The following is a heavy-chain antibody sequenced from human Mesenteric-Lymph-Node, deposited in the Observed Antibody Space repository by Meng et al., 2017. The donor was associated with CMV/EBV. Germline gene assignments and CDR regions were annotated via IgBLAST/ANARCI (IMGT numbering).Heavy chain of an antibody. Sequence: GESLKISCTASEFTVSESYMNWVRQAPGKGLEWVSVIYGGGTTKYADSVKGRFTISRDNSKNTLFLQMNSLRAEDTAVYYCARVPTRNNWNFLDYYYGMDVWGQGTTVTAS. CDR1: EFTVSESY. D-gene: IGHD1-7*01. CDR3: ARVPTRNNWNFLDYYYGMDV. CDR2: IYGGGTT. J-gene: IGHJ6*02. V-gene: IGHV3-53*01.